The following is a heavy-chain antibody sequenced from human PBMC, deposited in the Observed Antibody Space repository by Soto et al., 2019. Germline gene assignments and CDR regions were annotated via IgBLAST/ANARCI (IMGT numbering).Heavy chain of an antibody. CDR2: IYYSGST. D-gene: IGHD2-2*01. CDR3: AREAVPAAIRTNWFDP. CDR1: GVSISSYV. J-gene: IGHJ5*02. Sequence: SETLSLTCTVSGVSISSYVWSWIRQPPGKGLEWIGYIYYSGSTNYNPSLKSRVTISVDTSKNQFSLKLSSVTAADTAVYYCAREAVPAAIRTNWFDPWGQGTLVTVSS. V-gene: IGHV4-59*12.